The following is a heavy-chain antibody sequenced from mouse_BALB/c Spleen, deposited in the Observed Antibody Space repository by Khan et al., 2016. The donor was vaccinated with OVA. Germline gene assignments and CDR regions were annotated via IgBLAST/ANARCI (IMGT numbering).Heavy chain of an antibody. J-gene: IGHJ3*01. CDR2: IYPGNTDT. Sequence: EVQLVESGTVLARPGASVKMSCKASGYTFTSYWMHWVKQRPGQGLEWIGDIYPGNTDTNYNQKFKGNAKLTAVTSTSTAYMELYSLTNEDSAVYYCTRRNWDVAWFAYWGQGTLVTVSA. CDR1: GYTFTSYW. CDR3: TRRNWDVAWFAY. D-gene: IGHD4-1*01. V-gene: IGHV1-5*01.